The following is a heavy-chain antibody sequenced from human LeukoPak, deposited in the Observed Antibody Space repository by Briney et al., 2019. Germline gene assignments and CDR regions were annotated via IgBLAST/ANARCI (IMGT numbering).Heavy chain of an antibody. CDR3: ARDIVATIPYFDY. J-gene: IGHJ4*02. V-gene: IGHV1-2*02. CDR2: INPNSGGT. D-gene: IGHD5-12*01. CDR1: VYTFTGYY. Sequence: ASVKVSCKSSVYTFTGYYMHWVRQAPGQGLEWMGWINPNSGGTNYAQKFQGRVTMTRDTSISTAYMELSRLRSDDTAVYYCARDIVATIPYFDYWGQGTLVTVSS.